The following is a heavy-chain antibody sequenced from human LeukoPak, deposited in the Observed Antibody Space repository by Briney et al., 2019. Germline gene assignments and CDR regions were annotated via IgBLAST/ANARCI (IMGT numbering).Heavy chain of an antibody. CDR1: ENTFTNYY. CDR2: INPNGDLT. D-gene: IGHD4-23*01. CDR3: ARDKSTRVTPISYAFDV. J-gene: IGHJ3*01. Sequence: ASVKVSCKASENTFTNYYMHWVRQAPGQGLEWLGIINPNGDLTNYAQTFQGRVTMTRDTSTTTLYMELSSLRSEDTAVYYCARDKSTRVTPISYAFDVWGQGTMVTVSS. V-gene: IGHV1-46*01.